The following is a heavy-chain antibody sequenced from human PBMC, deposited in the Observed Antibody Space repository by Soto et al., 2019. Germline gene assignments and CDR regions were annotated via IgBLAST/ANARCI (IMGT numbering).Heavy chain of an antibody. V-gene: IGHV3-33*01. D-gene: IGHD6-13*01. CDR2: IWYDGSNK. Sequence: PGGSLRLSCAASGFTFSSYGMHWVRQAPGKGLEWVAVIWYDGSNKYYADSVKGRFTISRDNSKNTLYLQMNSLRAEDTAVYYCARATDSSPNYYYGMDVWGHGTTVTVSS. CDR3: ARATDSSPNYYYGMDV. CDR1: GFTFSSYG. J-gene: IGHJ6*02.